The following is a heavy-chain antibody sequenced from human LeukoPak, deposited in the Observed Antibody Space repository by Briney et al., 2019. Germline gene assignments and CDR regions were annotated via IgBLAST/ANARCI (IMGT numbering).Heavy chain of an antibody. CDR3: ARGSLRAVAGTGGLDY. V-gene: IGHV4-39*07. CDR2: IYYSGST. CDR1: GGPISSYY. J-gene: IGHJ4*02. D-gene: IGHD6-19*01. Sequence: PSETLSLTCTVSGGPISSYYWGWIRQPPGKGLEWIGTIYYSGSTYYNPSLKSGVTISVDTSKNQFSLKLSSVTAADTAVYYCARGSLRAVAGTGGLDYWGQGTLVTVSS.